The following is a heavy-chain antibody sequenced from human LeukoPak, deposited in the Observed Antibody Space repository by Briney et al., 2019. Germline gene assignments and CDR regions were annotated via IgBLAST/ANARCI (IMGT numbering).Heavy chain of an antibody. J-gene: IGHJ4*02. CDR3: ARYLYNSASK. CDR2: IKQDGGEK. D-gene: IGHD6-25*01. CDR1: GFTFSSSW. V-gene: IGHV3-7*03. Sequence: PGGSLRLSCAASGFTFSSSWMTRVRQAPGKGLEWVANIKQDGGEKYYVDSVKGRFTISRDNAKNSLYLQMNSLRAEDTAVYYCARYLYNSASKWGQGTLVTVSS.